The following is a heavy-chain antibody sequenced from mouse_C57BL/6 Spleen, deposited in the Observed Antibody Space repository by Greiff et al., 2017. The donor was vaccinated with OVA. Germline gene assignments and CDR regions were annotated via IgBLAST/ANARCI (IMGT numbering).Heavy chain of an antibody. CDR1: GYAFTNYL. CDR2: INPGSGGT. CDR3: ANIYYDYDAPFAY. J-gene: IGHJ3*01. V-gene: IGHV1-54*01. Sequence: QVQLQQSGAELVRPGTSVKVSCKASGYAFTNYLIEWVKQRPGQGLEWIGVINPGSGGTNYNEKFKGKATLTADKSSSTAYMQLSSLTSEDSAVYFCANIYYDYDAPFAYWGQGTLVTVSA. D-gene: IGHD2-4*01.